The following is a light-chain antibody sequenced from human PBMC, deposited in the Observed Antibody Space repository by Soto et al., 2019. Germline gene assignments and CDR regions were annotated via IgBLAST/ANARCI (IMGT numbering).Light chain of an antibody. V-gene: IGKV3-11*01. CDR1: QSVSSY. CDR3: QQRSNWPYT. CDR2: DAS. J-gene: IGKJ2*01. Sequence: EIVLTQSPATLSLSPGEGATLSCRASQSVSSYLAWYQHKPGQAPRLLMYDASNRAPGIPARFGGSGSGTDFTLSVSSLELEVFAVYYGQQRSNWPYTFGQGIKLEVK.